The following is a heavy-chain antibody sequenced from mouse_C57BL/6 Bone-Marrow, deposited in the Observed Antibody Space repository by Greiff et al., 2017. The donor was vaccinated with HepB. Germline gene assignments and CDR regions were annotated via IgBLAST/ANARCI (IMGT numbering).Heavy chain of an antibody. D-gene: IGHD1-1*01. CDR2: IDPETGGT. J-gene: IGHJ2*01. V-gene: IGHV1-15*01. Sequence: VQGVESGAELVRPGASVTLSCKASGYTFTDYEMHWVKQTPVHGLEWIGAIDPETGGTAYNQKFKGKAILTADKSSSTAYMELRSLTSEDSAVYYCTKILLRYPDYWGQGTTLTVSS. CDR3: TKILLRYPDY. CDR1: GYTFTDYE.